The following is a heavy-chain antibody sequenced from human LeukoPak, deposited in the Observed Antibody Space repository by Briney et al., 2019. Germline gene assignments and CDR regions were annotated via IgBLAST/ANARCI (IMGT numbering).Heavy chain of an antibody. Sequence: ASVKVSCKVSGYTLTELSMHWVRQAPGKGLEWMGGFDPEDGETIYAQKFQGRVTMTEDTSTDTAYMELSSLRSEDTAVYYCATDPELLERRPGAFDIWGQGTMVTVSS. V-gene: IGHV1-24*01. CDR2: FDPEDGET. CDR3: ATDPELLERRPGAFDI. D-gene: IGHD1-1*01. CDR1: GYTLTELS. J-gene: IGHJ3*02.